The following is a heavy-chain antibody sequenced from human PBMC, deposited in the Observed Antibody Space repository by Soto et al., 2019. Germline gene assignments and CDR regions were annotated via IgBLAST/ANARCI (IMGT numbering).Heavy chain of an antibody. V-gene: IGHV2-5*02. J-gene: IGHJ4*02. Sequence: QITLKESGPTLVKPTQTLTLTCTFSGFSLSTSGVGVGWIRQPPGKALEWLALIYWDDDKRYSPSLKSRLTITKDTYKNQVVLTMTNMDPVDTATYYCAHLYYYDSSGYYPFDYWGQGTLVNVSS. D-gene: IGHD3-22*01. CDR3: AHLYYYDSSGYYPFDY. CDR1: GFSLSTSGVG. CDR2: IYWDDDK.